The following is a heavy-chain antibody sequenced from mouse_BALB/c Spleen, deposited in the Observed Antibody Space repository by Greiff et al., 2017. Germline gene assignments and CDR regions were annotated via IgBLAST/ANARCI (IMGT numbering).Heavy chain of an antibody. Sequence: EVKVVESGGGLVKPGGSLKLSCAASGFTFSSYAMSWVRQTPEKRLEWVASISSGGSTYYPDSVKGRFTISRDNARNILYLQMSSLRSEDTAMYYCARATIYYDYYFDYWGQGTTLTVSS. CDR1: GFTFSSYA. CDR2: ISSGGST. J-gene: IGHJ2*01. CDR3: ARATIYYDYYFDY. D-gene: IGHD2-4*01. V-gene: IGHV5-6-5*01.